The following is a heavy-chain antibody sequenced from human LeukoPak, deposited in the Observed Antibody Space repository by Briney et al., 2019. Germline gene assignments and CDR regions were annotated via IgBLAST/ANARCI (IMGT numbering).Heavy chain of an antibody. J-gene: IGHJ6*02. CDR2: NHNTGST. D-gene: IGHD2-15*01. CDR1: GGPISTFH. V-gene: IGHV4-59*08. CDR3: ARHVHCSGGSCYRYGMDV. Sequence: PSETLSLTCTVSGGPISTFHWSWIRQPPGRGLGWIAFNHNTGSTNYNPSLNSRVTILVDTSKNQFSLKLSSVTAADTAVYYCARHVHCSGGSCYRYGMDVWGQGTTVTVSS.